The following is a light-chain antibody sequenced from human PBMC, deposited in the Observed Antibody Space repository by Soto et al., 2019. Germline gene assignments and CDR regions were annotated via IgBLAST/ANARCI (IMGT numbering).Light chain of an antibody. CDR1: QSISSY. V-gene: IGKV1-39*01. CDR3: QQSYTLRMYT. CDR2: AAS. J-gene: IGKJ2*01. Sequence: DIQMTQSPSSLSASVGDRVTITCRASQSISSYLNWYQQKPGKAPKLLIYAASSLQSGVPSRFSGSGSGTDFTLTISSLQPEDFATYYCQQSYTLRMYTFGLGTKLEIK.